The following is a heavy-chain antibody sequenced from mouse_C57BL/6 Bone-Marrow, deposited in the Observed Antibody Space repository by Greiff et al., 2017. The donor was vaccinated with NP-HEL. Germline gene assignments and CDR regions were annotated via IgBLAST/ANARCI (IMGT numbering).Heavy chain of an antibody. CDR2: INPNYGTT. CDR3: ANLRRGEAWFAY. Sequence: EVKLVESGPELVKPGASVKISCKASGYSFTDYNMNWVKQSTGKSLEWIGVINPNYGTTSYNQKFKGKATLTVDQSSSTAYMQLNSLTSEDSAVYYCANLRRGEAWFAYWGQGALVTVSA. J-gene: IGHJ3*01. D-gene: IGHD2-12*01. V-gene: IGHV1-39*01. CDR1: GYSFTDYN.